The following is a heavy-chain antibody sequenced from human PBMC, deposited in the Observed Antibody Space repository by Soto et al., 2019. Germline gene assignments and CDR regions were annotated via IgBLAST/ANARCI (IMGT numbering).Heavy chain of an antibody. Sequence: EVQLVESGGGLVQPGESLRLSCAASGFTFSSYWMHWVRQAPGKGLVWISRINSDGSSTSYAASVKGRFTISRDNAKNTLYLQMNRLRAEDTAVYYCVRVSLVVATATRQDYWGQGTLVTVSS. J-gene: IGHJ4*02. D-gene: IGHD2-15*01. CDR1: GFTFSSYW. V-gene: IGHV3-74*01. CDR3: VRVSLVVATATRQDY. CDR2: INSDGSST.